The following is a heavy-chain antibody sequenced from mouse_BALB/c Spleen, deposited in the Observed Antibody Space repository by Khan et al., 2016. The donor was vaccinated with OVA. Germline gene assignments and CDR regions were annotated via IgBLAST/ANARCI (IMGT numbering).Heavy chain of an antibody. CDR3: ARSGYGSLAY. D-gene: IGHD1-1*01. V-gene: IGHV1-7*01. J-gene: IGHJ3*01. Sequence: QVQLKQSGAELAKPGASVKMSCKAAGYIFTSYWMHWVKQRPGQGLEWIGYMNPSTGHSEYNQKFKDKATLTADKSSTTAYMQLSSLTSEDSAVYYCARSGYGSLAYWGQGTLVTVSA. CDR1: GYIFTSYW. CDR2: MNPSTGHS.